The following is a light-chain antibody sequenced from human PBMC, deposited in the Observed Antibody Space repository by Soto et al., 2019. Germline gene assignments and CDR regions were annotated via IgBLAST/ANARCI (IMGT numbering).Light chain of an antibody. CDR2: EVS. J-gene: IGLJ1*01. V-gene: IGLV2-14*01. Sequence: QSALTQPASVSGSPRQSITISCTGTSSDVGGYKYVSWYQQHPGKAPKLIIYEVSNRPSGVSNRFSGSKSGNTASLTISGLQPEDEADYYCSSYTSGSTTVFGTGTKVTV. CDR1: SSDVGGYKY. CDR3: SSYTSGSTTV.